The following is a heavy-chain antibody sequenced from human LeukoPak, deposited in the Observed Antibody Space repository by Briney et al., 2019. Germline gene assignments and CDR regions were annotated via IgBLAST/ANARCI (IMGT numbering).Heavy chain of an antibody. D-gene: IGHD2-15*01. CDR1: GYTFTAYY. J-gene: IGHJ6*02. CDR2: IHPNSGGT. Sequence: ASVKVSCKASGYTFTAYYMHWVRQAPGQGLEWMGWIHPNSGGTNYAQKFQGRVTMTRDTPISTAYMELSRLRSDDTAVYYCASCGGGSCYGEYNYYGMDVWGQGTTVTVSS. V-gene: IGHV1-2*02. CDR3: ASCGGGSCYGEYNYYGMDV.